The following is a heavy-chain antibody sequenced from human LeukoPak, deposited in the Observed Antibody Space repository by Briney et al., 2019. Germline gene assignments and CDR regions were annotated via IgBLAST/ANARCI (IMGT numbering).Heavy chain of an antibody. D-gene: IGHD3-22*01. Sequence: TSETLSLTCTVSGGSISSGGYYWSWIRQPPGKGLEWIGEINHSGSTNYNPSLKSRVTISVDTSKNQFSLKLSSVTAADTAVYYCARVRHEESYDDSSGYYVGVDYWGQGTLVTVSS. CDR3: ARVRHEESYDDSSGYYVGVDY. CDR1: GGSISSGGYY. J-gene: IGHJ4*02. V-gene: IGHV4-39*07. CDR2: INHSGST.